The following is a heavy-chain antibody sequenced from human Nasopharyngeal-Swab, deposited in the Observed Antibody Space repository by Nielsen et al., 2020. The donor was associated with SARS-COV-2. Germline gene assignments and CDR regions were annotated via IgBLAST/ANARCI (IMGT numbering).Heavy chain of an antibody. D-gene: IGHD3-16*01. CDR1: GFTFSSYS. J-gene: IGHJ4*02. V-gene: IGHV3-48*02. CDR3: ARVRGYDYVWGSPPAY. CDR2: ISSSSSTI. Sequence: GESLKISCAASGFTFSSYSMNWVRQAPGKGLEWVSYISSSSSTIYYADSVNGRFTISRDNAKKSLYLQMNSLRDEDTAVYYCARVRGYDYVWGSPPAYWGQGTLVTVSS.